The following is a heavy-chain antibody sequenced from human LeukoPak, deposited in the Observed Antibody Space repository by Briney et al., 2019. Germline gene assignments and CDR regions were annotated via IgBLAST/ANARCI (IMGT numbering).Heavy chain of an antibody. CDR1: GGSFSGYY. D-gene: IGHD5-18*01. V-gene: IGHV4-34*01. Sequence: PSETLSLTCAVYGGSFSGYYWSWIRQPPGKGLEWIGEINHSGSTNYNPSLKSRVTISVDTSKNQFSLKLSSVTAADTAVYYCARFRGYSYGCDYWGQGTLVTVSS. CDR3: ARFRGYSYGCDY. J-gene: IGHJ4*02. CDR2: INHSGST.